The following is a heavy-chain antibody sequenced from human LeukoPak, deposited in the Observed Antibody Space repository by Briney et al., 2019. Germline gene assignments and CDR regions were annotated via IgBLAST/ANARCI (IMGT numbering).Heavy chain of an antibody. CDR2: IYTSGST. Sequence: SETLSLTCTVSGGSISSYYWSWIRQSPGKGLEWIGRIYTSGSTNYNPSLKSRVTMSVDTSKNQFSLKLSSVTAADTAVYYCARGEAGIWFGELWFYHAFDIWGQGTMVTVSS. CDR3: ARGEAGIWFGELWFYHAFDI. CDR1: GGSISSYY. V-gene: IGHV4-4*07. J-gene: IGHJ3*02. D-gene: IGHD3-10*01.